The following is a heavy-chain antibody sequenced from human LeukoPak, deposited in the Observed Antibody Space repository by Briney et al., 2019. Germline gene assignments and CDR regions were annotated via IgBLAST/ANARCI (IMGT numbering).Heavy chain of an antibody. J-gene: IGHJ4*02. D-gene: IGHD6-19*01. V-gene: IGHV1-2*02. CDR1: GYTFTGYY. CDR2: INPNSGGT. Sequence: ASVKVSCKASGYTFTGYYLHWVRQAPGQGLEWMGWINPNSGGTNYAQKFQGRVTMTRDTSISTGYMELTRLRSDDTAVYYCAIELTVAGTSWGQGTLVTVSS. CDR3: AIELTVAGTS.